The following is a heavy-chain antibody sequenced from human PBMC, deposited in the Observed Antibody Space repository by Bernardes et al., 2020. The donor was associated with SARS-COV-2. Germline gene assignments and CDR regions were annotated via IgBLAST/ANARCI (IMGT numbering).Heavy chain of an antibody. D-gene: IGHD3-22*01. Sequence: ASVKVSCKASGYTFTNYGISWVRQAPGQGLEWMGWISAYNGNTNYAQKFQGRVTMTRDTSISTAYMELSRLRSDDTAVYYCARALLPYYYDSSGYDYWGQGTLVTVSS. CDR1: GYTFTNYG. J-gene: IGHJ4*02. CDR3: ARALLPYYYDSSGYDY. V-gene: IGHV1-18*04. CDR2: ISAYNGNT.